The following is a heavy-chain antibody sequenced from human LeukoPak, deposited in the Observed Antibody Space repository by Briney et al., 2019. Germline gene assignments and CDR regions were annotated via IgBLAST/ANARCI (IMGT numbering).Heavy chain of an antibody. CDR3: ANPYCSGGSCYSFAY. D-gene: IGHD2-15*01. V-gene: IGHV3-30*02. Sequence: GGSLRLSCAASGFTFSSYGMHWVRQAPGKGLEWVAFIRYDGSNKYYADSVKGRFTISRDNSKNTLYLQTNSLRAEDTAVYYCANPYCSGGSCYSFAYWGQGTLVTVSS. J-gene: IGHJ4*02. CDR2: IRYDGSNK. CDR1: GFTFSSYG.